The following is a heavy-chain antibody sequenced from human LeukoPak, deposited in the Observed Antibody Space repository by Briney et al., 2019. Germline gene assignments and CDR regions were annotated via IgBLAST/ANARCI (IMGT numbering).Heavy chain of an antibody. Sequence: GGSLRLSCAASGLTFSNYAMSWVRQAPGKGLEWVSGISDSGGSTYYADSVKGRFIISRDNSKNTLYLQMNSLRAEDAAVYYCARDLGTRKSIAFADWGQGTLVTVSS. D-gene: IGHD6-6*01. CDR1: GLTFSNYA. J-gene: IGHJ4*02. CDR2: ISDSGGST. CDR3: ARDLGTRKSIAFAD. V-gene: IGHV3-23*01.